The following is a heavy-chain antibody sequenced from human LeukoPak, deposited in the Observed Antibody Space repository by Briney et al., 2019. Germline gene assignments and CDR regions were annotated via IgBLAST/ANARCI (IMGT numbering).Heavy chain of an antibody. CDR2: MYYSGSP. CDR3: AGTLCSGGSCYSIDY. V-gene: IGHV4-59*01. J-gene: IGHJ4*02. CDR1: GVSIGSYF. D-gene: IGHD2-15*01. Sequence: PSETLSLTCNVSGVSIGSYFWSWIRQPPGKGLEWIGYMYYSGSPNYNPSLSSRVTISGDTSKNQFSLRLGSVTAADTAIYYCAGTLCSGGSCYSIDYWGQGTLVTVSS.